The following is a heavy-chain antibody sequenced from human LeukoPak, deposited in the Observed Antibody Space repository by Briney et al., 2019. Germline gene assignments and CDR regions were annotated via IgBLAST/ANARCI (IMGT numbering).Heavy chain of an antibody. V-gene: IGHV3-74*01. CDR1: GFSFSTYW. CDR3: ARDPSTSSSHFHMDV. J-gene: IGHJ6*03. CDR2: INSDGSST. D-gene: IGHD6-6*01. Sequence: GGSLRLSCAASGFSFSTYWMHWVRQAPGKGLLWVSRINSDGSSTSYADSVKGRFTISRDNAKNTLYLQMNSLRAEDTAIYYCARDPSTSSSHFHMDVWGKGTTVTVSS.